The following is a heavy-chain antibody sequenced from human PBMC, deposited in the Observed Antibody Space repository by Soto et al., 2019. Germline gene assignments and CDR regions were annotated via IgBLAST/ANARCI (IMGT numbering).Heavy chain of an antibody. CDR3: ARDGGQQLDPYYFDY. D-gene: IGHD6-13*01. Sequence: EVQLVESGGGLVKPGGSLRLSCAASGFTFSSYSMNWVRQAPGKGLEWVSSISSSSSYIYYADSVRGRFTISRDNAKNSLYLQMNSLRAEDTAVDYCARDGGQQLDPYYFDYWRQGTLVTASS. V-gene: IGHV3-21*01. CDR1: GFTFSSYS. J-gene: IGHJ4*02. CDR2: ISSSSSYI.